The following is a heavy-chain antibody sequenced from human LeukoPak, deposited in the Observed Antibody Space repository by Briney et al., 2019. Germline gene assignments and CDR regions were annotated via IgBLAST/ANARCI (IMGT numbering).Heavy chain of an antibody. CDR1: GFTFSSYS. V-gene: IGHV3-48*01. Sequence: PGGSLRLSCAASGFTFSSYSMNWVRQAPGKGLEWVSYISSSSSTIYYADSVKGRFTISRDNAKNSLYLQMNSLRAEDTAVYYCAGDSSSWYSVGYYYYGMDVWGQGTTVTVSS. CDR2: ISSSSSTI. J-gene: IGHJ6*02. CDR3: AGDSSSWYSVGYYYYGMDV. D-gene: IGHD6-13*01.